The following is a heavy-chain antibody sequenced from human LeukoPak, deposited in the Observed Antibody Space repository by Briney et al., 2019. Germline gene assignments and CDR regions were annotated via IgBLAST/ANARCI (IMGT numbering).Heavy chain of an antibody. D-gene: IGHD4-17*01. V-gene: IGHV3-11*04. CDR2: ISSSGSMI. Sequence: GGSLRLSCAASGFTFSDYYMSWIRQAPGKGLEWVSYISSSGSMISDADSVKGRFTISRDNAKKSLYLQMNSLRAEDTAVYYCARDEYIHGDLTNFDSWGQGTLVTVSS. J-gene: IGHJ4*02. CDR1: GFTFSDYY. CDR3: ARDEYIHGDLTNFDS.